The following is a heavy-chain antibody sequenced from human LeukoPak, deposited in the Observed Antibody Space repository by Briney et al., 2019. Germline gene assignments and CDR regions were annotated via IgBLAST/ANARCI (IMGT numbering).Heavy chain of an antibody. CDR1: GFTFSSYS. V-gene: IGHV3-21*01. D-gene: IGHD6-19*01. J-gene: IGHJ4*02. CDR3: AREGYSSGWSRAFDY. CDR2: ISSSSSYI. Sequence: GGSLRLSCAASGFTFSSYSMNWVRQAPGKGLEWVSSISSSSSYIYYADSVKGRFTISRDNAKNPLYLQMNSLRAEDTAVYYCAREGYSSGWSRAFDYWGQGTLVTVSS.